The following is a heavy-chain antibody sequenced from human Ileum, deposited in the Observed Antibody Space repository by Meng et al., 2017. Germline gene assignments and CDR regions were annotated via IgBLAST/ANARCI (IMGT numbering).Heavy chain of an antibody. CDR3: AREGSWFGADY. D-gene: IGHD3-10*01. V-gene: IGHV4-34*02. CDR2: VNHDGGT. Sequence: AQLQQGGAGLLKPSETLSLTCTVYGASFTGYSWTWIRQSPGKGLEWIGEVNHDGGTNYSPSLKSRVIISIDTSKNQFSLKLTAVTATDAAVYYCAREGSWFGADYWGQGTLVTVSS. J-gene: IGHJ4*02. CDR1: GASFTGYS.